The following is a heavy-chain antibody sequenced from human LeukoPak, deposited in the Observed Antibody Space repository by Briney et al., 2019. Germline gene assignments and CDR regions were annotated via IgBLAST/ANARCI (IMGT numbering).Heavy chain of an antibody. CDR1: GFTFSSYS. CDR3: AKPLTGGGSWPPFDS. CDR2: ISSSSSYI. Sequence: GGSLRLSCAASGFTFSSYSMNWVRQAPGKGLEWVSSISSSSSYIYYADSVKGRFTISRDNAKSSLYLRMNSLRDEDTAVYYCAKPLTGGGSWPPFDSWGQGTLVTVSS. D-gene: IGHD2-15*01. V-gene: IGHV3-21*04. J-gene: IGHJ4*02.